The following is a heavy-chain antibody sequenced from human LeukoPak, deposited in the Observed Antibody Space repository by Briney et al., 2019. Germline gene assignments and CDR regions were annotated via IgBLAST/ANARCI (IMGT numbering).Heavy chain of an antibody. CDR2: INHSGST. J-gene: IGHJ4*02. D-gene: IGHD6-13*01. V-gene: IGHV4-34*01. CDR3: ARGYGSSWSSRGYYFDY. Sequence: SETLSLTCAVYGGSFSGYYWSWIRQPPGKGLEWIGEINHSGSTNYNPSLKSRVTISVDTSKNQFSLKLSSVTAADTAVYYCARGYGSSWSSRGYYFDYWGQGTLVTVSS. CDR1: GGSFSGYY.